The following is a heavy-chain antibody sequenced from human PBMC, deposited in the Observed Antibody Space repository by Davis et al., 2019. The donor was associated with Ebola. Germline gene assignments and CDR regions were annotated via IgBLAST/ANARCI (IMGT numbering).Heavy chain of an antibody. Sequence: PGGSLRLSCAASGFTFSSYAMSWVRQAPGKGLEWVSAISGSGGSTYYADSVKGRFTVSRDNSKNTLYLQMNSLRAEDTAVYYCARDRPSNYHLDAFDIWGQGTMVTVSS. CDR2: ISGSGGST. V-gene: IGHV3-23*01. D-gene: IGHD4-11*01. J-gene: IGHJ3*02. CDR1: GFTFSSYA. CDR3: ARDRPSNYHLDAFDI.